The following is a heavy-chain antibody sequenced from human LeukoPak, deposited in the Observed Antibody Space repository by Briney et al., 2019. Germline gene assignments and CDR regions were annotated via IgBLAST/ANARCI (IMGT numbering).Heavy chain of an antibody. Sequence: GRSLRLSCAASGFTFSSYAMHWVRQAPGKGLEWVAVISYDGSNKYYADSVKGRFTISRDNSKNTLYLQMNSLRAEGTAVYYCARSIAAARYYFDYWGQGTLVTVSS. V-gene: IGHV3-30-3*01. J-gene: IGHJ4*02. CDR1: GFTFSSYA. CDR2: ISYDGSNK. CDR3: ARSIAAARYYFDY. D-gene: IGHD6-13*01.